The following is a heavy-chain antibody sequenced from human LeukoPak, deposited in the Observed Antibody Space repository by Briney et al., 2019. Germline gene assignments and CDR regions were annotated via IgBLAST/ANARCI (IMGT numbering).Heavy chain of an antibody. J-gene: IGHJ4*02. CDR2: INPSGGST. V-gene: IGHV1-46*01. Sequence: ASVKVSCKASGYTFTSYYMHWVRQAPGQGLEWMGIINPSGGSTSYAQKFQGRVTMTRDTSTSTVHMELSSLRSEDTAVYYYERDLVSTVTTRVYWGQGTLVTVSS. D-gene: IGHD4-17*01. CDR1: GYTFTSYY. CDR3: ERDLVSTVTTRVY.